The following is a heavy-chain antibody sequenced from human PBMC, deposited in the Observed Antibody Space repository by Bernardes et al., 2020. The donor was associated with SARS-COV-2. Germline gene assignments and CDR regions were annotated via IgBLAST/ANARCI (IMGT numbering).Heavy chain of an antibody. CDR1: GGTFSSYA. Sequence: SVKVSCKASGGTFSSYAISWVRQAPGQGLEWMGGIIPIFGTANYAQKFQGRVTITADESTSTAYMELSSLRSEDTAVYYCARDIHSSDYGDYGLFFWGQGTLVTVSS. J-gene: IGHJ4*02. D-gene: IGHD4-17*01. CDR2: IIPIFGTA. V-gene: IGHV1-69*13. CDR3: ARDIHSSDYGDYGLFF.